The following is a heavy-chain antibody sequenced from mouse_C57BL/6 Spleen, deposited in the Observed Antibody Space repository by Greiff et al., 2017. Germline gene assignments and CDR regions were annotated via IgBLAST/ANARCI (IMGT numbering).Heavy chain of an antibody. J-gene: IGHJ2*01. D-gene: IGHD4-1*02. CDR3: ARSPQLGRVDY. CDR1: GYTFTSYW. CDR2: IDPSDSYT. V-gene: IGHV1-69*01. Sequence: QVQLQQPGAELVMPGASVKLSCKASGYTFTSYWMHWVKQRPGQGLEWIGEIDPSDSYTNYNQKFKGKSTLTVDKSSSTAYMQLSSLTSEDSAVYYCARSPQLGRVDYWGQGTTLTVSS.